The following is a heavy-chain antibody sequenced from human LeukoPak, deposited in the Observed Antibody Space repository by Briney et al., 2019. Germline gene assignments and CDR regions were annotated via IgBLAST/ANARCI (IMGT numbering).Heavy chain of an antibody. D-gene: IGHD2-15*01. Sequence: PSETLSPTCTVSGGSISSSSYYWGWIRQPPGKGLEWIGSIYYSGSTYYNPSLKSRVTISVDTSKNQFSLKLSSVTAADTAVYYCARGHCSGGSCYSFGYWGQGTLVTVSS. CDR1: GGSISSSSYY. CDR3: ARGHCSGGSCYSFGY. J-gene: IGHJ4*02. V-gene: IGHV4-39*07. CDR2: IYYSGST.